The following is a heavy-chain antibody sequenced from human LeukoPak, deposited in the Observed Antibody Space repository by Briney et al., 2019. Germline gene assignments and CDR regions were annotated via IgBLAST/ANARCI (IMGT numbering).Heavy chain of an antibody. V-gene: IGHV4-59*01. J-gene: IGHJ2*01. D-gene: IGHD6-19*01. CDR1: GGSISSYY. Sequence: SETLSLTCTVSGGSISSYYWSWIRQPPGKGQEWIGYIYYSGSTNYNPSLKSRVTISVDTSKNQFSLKLSSVTAADTAVYYCASGIAVAGTDWYFDLWGRGTLVTVSS. CDR3: ASGIAVAGTDWYFDL. CDR2: IYYSGST.